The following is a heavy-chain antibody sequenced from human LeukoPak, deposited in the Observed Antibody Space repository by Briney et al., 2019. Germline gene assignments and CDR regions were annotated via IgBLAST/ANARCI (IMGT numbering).Heavy chain of an antibody. J-gene: IGHJ4*02. Sequence: SQTLSLTCTVSGGSISSGSYYWSWIRQPAGKGLEWIGRIYTSGSTNYNPSLKSRVTISVDTSKNQFSLKLSSVTAADTAVYYCARDWKGSGGYYFPDYWGQGTLVTVSS. CDR1: GGSISSGSYY. CDR2: IYTSGST. CDR3: ARDWKGSGGYYFPDY. V-gene: IGHV4-61*02. D-gene: IGHD3-22*01.